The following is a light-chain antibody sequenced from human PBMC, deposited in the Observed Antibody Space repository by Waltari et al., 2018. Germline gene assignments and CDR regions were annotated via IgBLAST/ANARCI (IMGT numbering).Light chain of an antibody. J-gene: IGLJ2*01. CDR3: AAWDDSLSVLL. V-gene: IGLV1-47*01. CDR1: LPNIRNQN. Sequence: QPLLTHPPSAPPTPGQRVTISRSGSLPNIRNQNDHSYQQLPGPTPTLLIYRNNQRPAGVPDLFSGSKSGTSASLAISGLRSEDEADYYCAAWDDSLSVLLFGGGTKLTVL. CDR2: RNN.